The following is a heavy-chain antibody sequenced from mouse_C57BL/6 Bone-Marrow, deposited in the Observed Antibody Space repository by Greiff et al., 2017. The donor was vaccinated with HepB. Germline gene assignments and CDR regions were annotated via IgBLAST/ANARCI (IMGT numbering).Heavy chain of an antibody. CDR1: GFNIKDDY. V-gene: IGHV14-4*01. D-gene: IGHD3-2*02. Sequence: EVHLVESGAELVRPGASVKLSCTASGFNIKDDYMHWVKQRPEQGLEWIGWIDPENGDTEYASKFQGKATITADTSSNTAYLQLSSLTSEDTAVYYCIRQLRLREAYWGQGTLVTVSA. CDR2: IDPENGDT. J-gene: IGHJ3*01. CDR3: IRQLRLREAY.